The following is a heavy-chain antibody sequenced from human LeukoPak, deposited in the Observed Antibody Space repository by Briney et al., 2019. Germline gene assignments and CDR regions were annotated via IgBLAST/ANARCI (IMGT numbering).Heavy chain of an antibody. CDR1: GYTFTGYY. V-gene: IGHV1-2*02. J-gene: IGHJ4*02. CDR2: INPNSGGT. D-gene: IGHD3-3*01. Sequence: ASVKVSRKASGYTFTGYYMHWVRQAPGQGLEWMGWINPNSGGTNYAQKFQGRVTMTTDTSTSTAYMELRSLRSDDTAVYYCARDRSGHFDYWGQGTLATVSS. CDR3: ARDRSGHFDY.